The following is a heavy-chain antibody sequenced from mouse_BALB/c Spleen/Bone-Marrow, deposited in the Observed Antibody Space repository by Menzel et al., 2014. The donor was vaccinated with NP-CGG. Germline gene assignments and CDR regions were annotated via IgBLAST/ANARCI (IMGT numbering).Heavy chain of an antibody. CDR3: ASRGDYSYAMDY. CDR2: IYPGDGDT. V-gene: IGHV1-80*01. CDR1: GYSFSNYW. D-gene: IGHD1-1*01. J-gene: IGHJ4*01. Sequence: VQGVESGAGLVRPGSSVKISCKSSGYSFSNYWMNWMKQRPGQGLEWIGQIYPGDGDTNYNGKFKGKATLTADKSSSTAYMQLSSLTSEDSAVYFCASRGDYSYAMDYWGQGTSVTVSS.